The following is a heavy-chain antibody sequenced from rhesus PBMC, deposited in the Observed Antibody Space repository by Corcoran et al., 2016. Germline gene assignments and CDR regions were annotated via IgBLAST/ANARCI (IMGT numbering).Heavy chain of an antibody. J-gene: IGHJ3*01. D-gene: IGHD3-3*01. CDR3: ATRYYNFWSGSFDAFDF. Sequence: QVQLQESGPGLVKPSETLSLTCAVSGGSISGYYWSWIRQPSGKGLEWIGRIYGSGGVPHYNPSLKSRVTISTDTSKTQFSLKLSSVTAADTAVYYCATRYYNFWSGSFDAFDFWGQGLRVTVSS. CDR1: GGSISGYY. V-gene: IGHV4-160*01. CDR2: IYGSGGVP.